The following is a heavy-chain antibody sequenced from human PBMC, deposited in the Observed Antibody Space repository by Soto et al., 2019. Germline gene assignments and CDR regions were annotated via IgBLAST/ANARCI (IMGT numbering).Heavy chain of an antibody. V-gene: IGHV3-30*18. D-gene: IGHD2-2*01. J-gene: IGHJ6*03. CDR2: ISYDGSNK. CDR1: GFTFSSYG. CDR3: AKDSCSSTSGYATSYYYYYMDV. Sequence: QVQLVESGGGVVQPGRSLRLSCAASGFTFSSYGMHWVRQAPGKGLEWVAVISYDGSNKYYADSVKGRFTSPRDNSKNTMYLQMITLRAEDTDVYYWAKDSCSSTSGYATSYYYYYMDVWGKGTTVTVSS.